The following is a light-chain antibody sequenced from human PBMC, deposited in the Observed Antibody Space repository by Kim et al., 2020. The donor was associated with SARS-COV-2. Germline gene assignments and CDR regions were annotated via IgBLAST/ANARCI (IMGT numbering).Light chain of an antibody. CDR3: QQRSNWPPGYT. CDR2: DAS. CDR1: QSVSSC. Sequence: SPGERATRSCRASQSVSSCLAWYQQKPGQAPRLLIYDASNRATGIPARFSGSGSGTDFTLTISSLEPEDFAVYYCQQRSNWPPGYTFGQGTKLEI. J-gene: IGKJ2*01. V-gene: IGKV3-11*01.